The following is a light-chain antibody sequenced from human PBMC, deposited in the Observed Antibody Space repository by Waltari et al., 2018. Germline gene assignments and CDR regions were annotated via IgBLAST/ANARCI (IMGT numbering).Light chain of an antibody. Sequence: DIVMTQSPDSLAVSLGERATINCKSSRSVLYSSNDKNYLAWYQQKPGQPPKLLIYWASTRDSGVRVRFSGSGSGTDFTLTSSSLQAEDVAVYYCQQYFATPRTFGQGTKVEIK. CDR1: RSVLYSSNDKNY. CDR2: WAS. CDR3: QQYFATPRT. J-gene: IGKJ1*01. V-gene: IGKV4-1*01.